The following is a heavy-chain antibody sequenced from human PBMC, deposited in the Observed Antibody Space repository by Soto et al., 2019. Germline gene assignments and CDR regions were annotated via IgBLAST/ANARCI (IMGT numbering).Heavy chain of an antibody. CDR2: ISGHNGQT. V-gene: IGHV1-18*01. CDR3: ARDGRKQLWVEGRNAMDV. CDR1: AYTFNTYG. D-gene: IGHD5-18*01. Sequence: QVQLVQSGPEVKKPGASVKVSCKASAYTFNTYGISWVQRAPGQGLEWMGWISGHNGQTNYAQKFRGRVTITTDTSTSTAYMELRSLRSDDTAIYYCARDGRKQLWVEGRNAMDVWGQGTTVTVSS. J-gene: IGHJ6*02.